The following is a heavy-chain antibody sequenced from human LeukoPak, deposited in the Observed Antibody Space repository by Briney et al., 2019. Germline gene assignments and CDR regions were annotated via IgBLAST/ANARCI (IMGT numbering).Heavy chain of an antibody. Sequence: ASVKVSCKVSGYTLTDLSMHWVRQAPGKGLEWMGGFDPEDGETIYAQKFQGRVTMTEDTSTDTAYMELSSLRSEDTAVYYCARALKYCSGGSCSAPGYWGQGTLVTVSS. CDR1: GYTLTDLS. D-gene: IGHD2-15*01. J-gene: IGHJ4*02. CDR2: FDPEDGET. V-gene: IGHV1-24*01. CDR3: ARALKYCSGGSCSAPGY.